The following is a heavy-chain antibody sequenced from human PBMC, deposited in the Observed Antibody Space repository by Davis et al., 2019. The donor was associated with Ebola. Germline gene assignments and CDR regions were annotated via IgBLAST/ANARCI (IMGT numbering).Heavy chain of an antibody. V-gene: IGHV1-2*06. CDR1: GYTFTGYY. D-gene: IGHD2-15*01. CDR3: AREGYCSGGSCYHFDY. Sequence: ASVKVSCKASGYTFTGYYIHWVRQAPGQGLEWMGRISPNSGGTNYAQKFQGRVTMTRDTSISTAYMELSRLRSDDTAVYYCAREGYCSGGSCYHFDYWGQGTLVTVPS. J-gene: IGHJ4*02. CDR2: ISPNSGGT.